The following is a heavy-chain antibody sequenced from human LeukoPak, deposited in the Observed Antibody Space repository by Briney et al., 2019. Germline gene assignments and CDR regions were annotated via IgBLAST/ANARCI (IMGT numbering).Heavy chain of an antibody. D-gene: IGHD2-15*01. CDR2: IYYSGST. Sequence: SETLSLTCTVSGGSVSSGSYYWSWIRQPPGKGLEWIGYIYYSGSTNYNPSLKSRVTISVDTSKNQFSLKLSSVTAADTAVYYCARDRSGVVVVAATRYYYYYMDVWGKGTTVTVSS. V-gene: IGHV4-61*01. CDR3: ARDRSGVVVVAATRYYYYYMDV. J-gene: IGHJ6*03. CDR1: GGSVSSGSYY.